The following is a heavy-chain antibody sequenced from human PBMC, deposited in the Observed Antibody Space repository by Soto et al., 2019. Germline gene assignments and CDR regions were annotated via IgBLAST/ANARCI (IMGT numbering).Heavy chain of an antibody. Sequence: NLRETLSLTYPVSGGSWSDSFWPWIRQPPGKGLEWIGEIHHSGISNYNPSLKSRVTMSVDTSKNQYSLKMTSVTAADTAVYYCAVTGTYNWFDPWGQGTLVTVSS. J-gene: IGHJ5*02. CDR2: IHHSGIS. V-gene: IGHV4-34*01. CDR1: GGSWSDSF. D-gene: IGHD7-27*01. CDR3: AVTGTYNWFDP.